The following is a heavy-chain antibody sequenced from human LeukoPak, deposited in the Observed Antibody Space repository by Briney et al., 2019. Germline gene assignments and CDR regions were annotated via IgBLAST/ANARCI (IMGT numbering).Heavy chain of an antibody. J-gene: IGHJ3*02. CDR3: ARGETAYYDILTGYSDAFDI. D-gene: IGHD3-9*01. CDR1: GFTFSNYA. CDR2: ISGSGGST. V-gene: IGHV3-23*01. Sequence: GGSLRLSCAASGFTFSNYAMSWVRQAPGKGLEWVSAISGSGGSTYYADSVKGRFTISRDNSKNTLYLQMNSLRAEDTAVYYCARGETAYYDILTGYSDAFDIWGQGTMVTVSS.